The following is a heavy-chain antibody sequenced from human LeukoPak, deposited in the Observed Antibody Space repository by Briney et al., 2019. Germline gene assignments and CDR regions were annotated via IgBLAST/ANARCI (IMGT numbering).Heavy chain of an antibody. CDR1: GFTFSSYG. Sequence: GGSLRLSCAASGFTFSSYGMHWVRQAPGKGLEWVAFIRYDGSNKYYADSVKGRFTISRDNSKNTLYLKMNSLRAEDTAVYYCAKVIYGDWPFDYWGQGTLVTVSS. CDR3: AKVIYGDWPFDY. CDR2: IRYDGSNK. J-gene: IGHJ4*02. D-gene: IGHD4-17*01. V-gene: IGHV3-30*02.